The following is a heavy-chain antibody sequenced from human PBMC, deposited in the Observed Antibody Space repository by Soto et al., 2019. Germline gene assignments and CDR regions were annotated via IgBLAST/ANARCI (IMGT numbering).Heavy chain of an antibody. D-gene: IGHD3-10*01. CDR2: IDYSGDST. CDR3: ARDPSSGSADY. CDR1: GVTFSGSG. J-gene: IGHJ4*02. V-gene: IGHV3-23*01. Sequence: GGSLRLSCVASGVTFSGSGLNWVRQAPGKGLEWVSTIDYSGDSTYYADSVKGRFTVSRDDSKNTLYLQMNSLRAQDTAVYYCARDPSSGSADYWGQGTLVTVSS.